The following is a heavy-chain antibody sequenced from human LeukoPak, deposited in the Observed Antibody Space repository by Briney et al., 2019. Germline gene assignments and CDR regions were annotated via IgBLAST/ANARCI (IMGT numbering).Heavy chain of an antibody. Sequence: ASVKVSCKAFGYSFTSYPLHWVRQAPGQRPEWMGWILTGNGSTKYSEKFQGRITISRDTSATTVYMELSSLRSEDTALYFCTRDRTAIFDYWGQGTLVTVSS. D-gene: IGHD3-3*01. J-gene: IGHJ4*02. CDR1: GYSFTSYP. CDR3: TRDRTAIFDY. V-gene: IGHV1-3*04. CDR2: ILTGNGST.